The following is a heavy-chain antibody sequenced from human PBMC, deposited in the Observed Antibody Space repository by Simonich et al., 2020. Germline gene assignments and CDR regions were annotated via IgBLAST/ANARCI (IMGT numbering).Heavy chain of an antibody. CDR2: KSYDGRKK. CDR3: AREGAGNDAFDI. D-gene: IGHD1-26*01. CDR1: GFTFSSYA. J-gene: IGHJ3*02. Sequence: QVQLVESGGGVVQPGRSLRLSCAASGFTFSSYAMHWVSQAPDKGIESVAVKSYDGRKKYSEDSVKGRVTSSRDNSKNTLYLQMNSLRAEDTAVYYCAREGAGNDAFDIWGQGTMVTVSS. V-gene: IGHV3-30*07.